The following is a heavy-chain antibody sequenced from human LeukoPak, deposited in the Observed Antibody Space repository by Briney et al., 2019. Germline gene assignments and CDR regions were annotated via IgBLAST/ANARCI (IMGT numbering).Heavy chain of an antibody. CDR3: ARDGAYYDILTGHPILPADY. Sequence: GGSLRLSCAASGFTFSSYSMNWVRQAPGKGLEWVSYISSSSSTIYYADSVKGRFTISRDNAKNSLYLQMNSLRAEDTAVYYCARDGAYYDILTGHPILPADYWGQGTLVTVSS. J-gene: IGHJ4*02. CDR2: ISSSSSTI. D-gene: IGHD3-9*01. CDR1: GFTFSSYS. V-gene: IGHV3-48*04.